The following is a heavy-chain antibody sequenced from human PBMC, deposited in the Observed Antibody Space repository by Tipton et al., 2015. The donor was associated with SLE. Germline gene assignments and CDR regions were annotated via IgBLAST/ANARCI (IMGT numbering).Heavy chain of an antibody. Sequence: TLSLTCAVYGGSFSGYYWSWIRQPPGKGLEWIGYIYYSGSTNYNPSLKSRVTISVDTSKNQFSLKLSSVTAADTAVYYCARGELRFLEWLNYFDYWGQGTLVTVSS. CDR3: ARGELRFLEWLNYFDY. D-gene: IGHD3-3*01. CDR2: IYYSGST. J-gene: IGHJ4*02. CDR1: GGSFSGYY. V-gene: IGHV4-59*12.